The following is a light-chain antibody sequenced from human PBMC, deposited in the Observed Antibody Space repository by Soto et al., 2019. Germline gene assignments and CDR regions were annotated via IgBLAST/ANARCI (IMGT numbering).Light chain of an antibody. CDR3: QQYNNWPGT. V-gene: IGKV3-15*01. J-gene: IGKJ5*01. CDR1: QGLNRD. CDR2: GAS. Sequence: IVMTQSPATLSVSPGERATLCCGASQGLNRDLAWYQQKPGQSPRLLIFGASIRATGIPARFSGSGSGTEFTLTIGSLQSEDCALYYCQQYNNWPGTFGQGTRLEI.